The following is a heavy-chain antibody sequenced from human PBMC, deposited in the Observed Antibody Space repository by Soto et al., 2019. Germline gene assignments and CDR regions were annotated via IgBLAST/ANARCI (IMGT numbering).Heavy chain of an antibody. D-gene: IGHD7-27*01. J-gene: IGHJ6*03. CDR2: IYYSGST. V-gene: IGHV4-59*08. CDR3: ARLSNPEDYYYYMDV. CDR1: GGSISSYY. Sequence: SETLSLTCTVSGGSISSYYWSWIRQPPGKGLEWIGYIYYSGSTNYNPSLKSRVTISVDTSKNQFSLKLSSVTAADTAVYYCARLSNPEDYYYYMDVWGKGTTVTVS.